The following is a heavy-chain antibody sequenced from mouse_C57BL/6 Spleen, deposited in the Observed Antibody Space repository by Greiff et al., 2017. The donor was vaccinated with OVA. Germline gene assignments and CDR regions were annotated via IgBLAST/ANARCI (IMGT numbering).Heavy chain of an antibody. V-gene: IGHV3-1*01. D-gene: IGHD2-5*01. CDR3: ARGYSNYGAMDY. Sequence: DVMLVESGPGMVKPSQSLSLTCTVTGYSITSGYDWHWIRHFPGNKLEWMGYISYSGSTNYNPSLKSRISITHDTSKNHFFLKLNSVTTEDTATYYCARGYSNYGAMDYWGQGTSVTVSS. CDR1: GYSITSGYD. CDR2: ISYSGST. J-gene: IGHJ4*01.